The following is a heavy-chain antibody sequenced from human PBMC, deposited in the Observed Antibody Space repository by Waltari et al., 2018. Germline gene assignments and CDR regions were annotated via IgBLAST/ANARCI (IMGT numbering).Heavy chain of an antibody. D-gene: IGHD1-7*01. CDR1: GGSFSGYY. Sequence: QVQLQQWGAGLLKPSETLSLTCAVYGGSFSGYYWSWIRQPPGKGLEWIGENNHSGSTDNNPSLKRRVTISVDTSKNQFSLKLSSVTAADTAVYYCARGRYNWNYVRYYYGMDVWGQGTTVTVSS. CDR3: ARGRYNWNYVRYYYGMDV. V-gene: IGHV4-34*01. J-gene: IGHJ6*02. CDR2: NNHSGST.